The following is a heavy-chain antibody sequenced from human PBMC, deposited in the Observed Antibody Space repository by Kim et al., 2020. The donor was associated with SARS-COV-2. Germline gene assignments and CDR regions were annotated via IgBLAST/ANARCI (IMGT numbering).Heavy chain of an antibody. Sequence: SETLSLTCTVSGGSISSSSYDWGWIRQRPGKGLEWIGSIYYTGSTYYNPSLKSRITISIDTSKNQFSLKLSSVTAADTSVFYCARQATSSWIWGQGTLVTVSS. CDR3: ARQATSSWI. D-gene: IGHD6-13*01. V-gene: IGHV4-39*01. CDR2: IYYTGST. J-gene: IGHJ4*02. CDR1: GGSISSSSYD.